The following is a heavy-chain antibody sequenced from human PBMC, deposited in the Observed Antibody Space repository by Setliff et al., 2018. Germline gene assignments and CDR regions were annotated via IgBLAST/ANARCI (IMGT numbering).Heavy chain of an antibody. D-gene: IGHD3-22*01. CDR1: GYTLTELS. J-gene: IGHJ6*02. V-gene: IGHV1-24*01. CDR3: ARGAYYYESSGLYGPDYYYYDMDV. Sequence: GASVKVSCKVSGYTLTELSRHWVRQAPGKGLEWMGGFDPEDGETIYAQKFQGRVTMTEDTSTDTAYMELSSLRSEDTALYYCARGAYYYESSGLYGPDYYYYDMDVWGQGTTVTVSS. CDR2: FDPEDGET.